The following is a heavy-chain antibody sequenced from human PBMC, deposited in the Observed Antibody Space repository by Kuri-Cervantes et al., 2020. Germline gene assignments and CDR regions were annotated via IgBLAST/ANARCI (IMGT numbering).Heavy chain of an antibody. CDR3: ARAGGKYQLLNYYYYMDV. CDR1: GFTFSDYW. J-gene: IGHJ6*03. Sequence: GGSLRLSCAASGFTFSDYWMNWVRQAPVKGLEWVASIKQDGRERYYGVSMKGRFSISRDNARNSVFLQMNSLRAEDTALYYCARAGGKYQLLNYYYYMDVWGKGTTVTVSS. CDR2: IKQDGRER. D-gene: IGHD2-2*01. V-gene: IGHV3-7*03.